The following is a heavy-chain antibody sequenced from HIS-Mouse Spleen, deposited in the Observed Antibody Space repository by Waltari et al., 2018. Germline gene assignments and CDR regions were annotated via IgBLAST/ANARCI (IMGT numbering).Heavy chain of an antibody. CDR3: ARVYYDFWSGYYY. CDR2: IKPTSGNT. CDR1: GYTFTSYD. Sequence: QVQLVQSGAEVKKPGASVKVSCKASGYTFTSYDINWVRQATGQGLEWMGWIKPTSGNTGYAKKFQGRVTMTRNTSTSTAYMELSSLRSEDTAVYYCARVYYDFWSGYYYWGQGTLVTVSS. D-gene: IGHD3-3*01. J-gene: IGHJ4*02. V-gene: IGHV1-8*01.